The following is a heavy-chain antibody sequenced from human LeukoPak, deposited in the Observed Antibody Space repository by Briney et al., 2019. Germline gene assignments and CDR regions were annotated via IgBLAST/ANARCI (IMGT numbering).Heavy chain of an antibody. CDR2: ISSSSYI. J-gene: IGHJ4*02. D-gene: IGHD3-22*01. Sequence: PGGSLRLSCAASGFTFSSYSMNWVRQALGKGLEWVSSISSSSYIYYADSVKGRFTISRDNAKNSLYLQMNSLRAEDTAVYYCARVPRGIVVPRYFDYWGQGTLVTVSS. V-gene: IGHV3-21*01. CDR1: GFTFSSYS. CDR3: ARVPRGIVVPRYFDY.